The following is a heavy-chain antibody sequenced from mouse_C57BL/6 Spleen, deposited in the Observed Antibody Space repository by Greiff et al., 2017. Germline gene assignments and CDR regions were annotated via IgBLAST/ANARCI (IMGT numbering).Heavy chain of an antibody. CDR2: IWSGGST. CDR1: GFSLTSYG. Sequence: QVQLQQSGPGLVQPSQCLSITCTASGFSLTSYGVHWVRQSPGKGLEWLGVIWSGGSTDYNAAFMSRLSITKDNSKSQVFFKMNSLQADDTAIYYCAKGQGQAMDYWGQGTSVTVSS. CDR3: AKGQGQAMDY. V-gene: IGHV2-5*01. J-gene: IGHJ4*01.